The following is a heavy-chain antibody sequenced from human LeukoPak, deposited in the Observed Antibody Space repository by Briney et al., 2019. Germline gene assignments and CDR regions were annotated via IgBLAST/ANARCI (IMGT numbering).Heavy chain of an antibody. V-gene: IGHV1-2*02. J-gene: IGHJ4*02. CDR3: ARDSSDVLTGYYHF. D-gene: IGHD3-9*01. Sequence: ASVKVSCKTSGYTFNDYYVHWVRQAPGQGLEWMGWINPNSGRTNYAPKFQGRVTLTTDTSISTAYTELSSLISGDTALYFCARDSSDVLTGYYHFWGQGTLVTVSS. CDR2: INPNSGRT. CDR1: GYTFNDYY.